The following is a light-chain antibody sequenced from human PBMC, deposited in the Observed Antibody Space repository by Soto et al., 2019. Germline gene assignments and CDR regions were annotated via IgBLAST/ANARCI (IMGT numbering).Light chain of an antibody. J-gene: IGLJ2*01. Sequence: QSALTQPASVSGSPGQSITISCTGSSSDLLSAYVSWYQQLPGKPPKLLIYDVSLRPSGVSDRFSGLLSDNTASLAISGLPPEDAGDYYCASYTTRTALVFGGGTKLTVL. CDR3: ASYTTRTALV. V-gene: IGLV2-14*03. CDR2: DVS. CDR1: SSDLLSAY.